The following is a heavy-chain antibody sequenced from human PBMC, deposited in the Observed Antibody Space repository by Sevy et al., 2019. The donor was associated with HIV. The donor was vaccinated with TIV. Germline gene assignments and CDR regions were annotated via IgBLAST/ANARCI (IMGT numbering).Heavy chain of an antibody. CDR2: IDPSDSYT. J-gene: IGHJ6*02. Sequence: GESLKISCKGSGYSFTSYWISWVRQMPGKGLEGMGRIDPSDSYTNYSPSFQGHVTISADKSISTAYLQWSSLKASDTAMYYCATLRPVAATGYYYYGMDVWGQGTTVTVSS. D-gene: IGHD6-19*01. CDR3: ATLRPVAATGYYYYGMDV. CDR1: GYSFTSYW. V-gene: IGHV5-10-1*01.